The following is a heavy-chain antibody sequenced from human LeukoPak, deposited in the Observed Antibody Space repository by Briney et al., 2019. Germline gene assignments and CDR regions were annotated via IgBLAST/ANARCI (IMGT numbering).Heavy chain of an antibody. CDR2: ISWNSGSI. V-gene: IGHV3-9*01. CDR1: GFTFDDYA. Sequence: GRSLRLSCAASGFTFDDYAMHWVRQAPGKGLEWVSGISWNSGSIGYADSVKGRFTISRDNAKNSLYLQMNSLRAEDTALCYCAKEQETYYYDSSGLTPDYWGQGTLVTVS. J-gene: IGHJ4*02. D-gene: IGHD3-22*01. CDR3: AKEQETYYYDSSGLTPDY.